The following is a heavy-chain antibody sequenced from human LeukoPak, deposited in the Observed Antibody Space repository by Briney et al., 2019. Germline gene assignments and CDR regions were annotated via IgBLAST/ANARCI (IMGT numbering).Heavy chain of an antibody. Sequence: ASVKVSCKASGYRFTDYYIHWVRQAPGQGLEWMGWINVNSGDTYHSQKFQDRVTMTGDTSINTAYMELSRLRSDDTAVFYCARSYYDVLTSNYMWLAPWGQGTLVTVSS. V-gene: IGHV1-2*02. D-gene: IGHD3-9*01. CDR2: INVNSGDT. CDR3: ARSYYDVLTSNYMWLAP. J-gene: IGHJ5*02. CDR1: GYRFTDYY.